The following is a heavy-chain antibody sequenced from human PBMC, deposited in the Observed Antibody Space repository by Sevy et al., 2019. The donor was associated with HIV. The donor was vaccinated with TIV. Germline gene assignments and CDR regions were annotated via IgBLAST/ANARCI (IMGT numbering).Heavy chain of an antibody. J-gene: IGHJ5*01. CDR3: TRVRGLLGWFDS. CDR1: GFTFSDYT. Sequence: GGSLRLSCAASGFTFSDYTIHWVRQAPGKGLERVSVISYDGSRTSYADSVKGRFTISRDNSKNTLFLQMNSLRAEDTAVYYCTRVRGLLGWFDSWGQGTLVTVSS. D-gene: IGHD3-10*01. V-gene: IGHV3-30*04. CDR2: ISYDGSRT.